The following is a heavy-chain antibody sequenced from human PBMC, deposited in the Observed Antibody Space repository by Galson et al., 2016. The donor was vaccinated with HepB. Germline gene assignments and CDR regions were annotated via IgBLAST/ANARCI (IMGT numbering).Heavy chain of an antibody. V-gene: IGHV1-18*04. CDR2: IGAFNGDT. CDR1: GYTFTSHG. J-gene: IGHJ4*02. Sequence: SVKVSCKASGYTFTSHGISWVRQAPGQGLEWVGWIGAFNGDTNYAHKFLGRVTMTTDTSTSTAYMELKSLKSDDTAVYYCAKHSMLGDHRDSDFDYLGQGTLVTVSS. CDR3: AKHSMLGDHRDSDFDY. D-gene: IGHD3-16*01.